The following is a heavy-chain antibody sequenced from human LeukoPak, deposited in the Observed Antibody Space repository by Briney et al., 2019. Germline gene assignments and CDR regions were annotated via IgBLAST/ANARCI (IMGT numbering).Heavy chain of an antibody. Sequence: PSETLSLTCTVSGGSISSYYWSWIRQPPGKGLEWIAYISDIGSINYNPSLKSRVTISLDTSKNQFSLKLSSVTAADTAVYYCVRVTLVGSSGWSMPYYFDYWGQGTLVTVSS. CDR2: ISDIGSI. J-gene: IGHJ4*02. CDR1: GGSISSYY. CDR3: VRVTLVGSSGWSMPYYFDY. D-gene: IGHD6-19*01. V-gene: IGHV4-59*12.